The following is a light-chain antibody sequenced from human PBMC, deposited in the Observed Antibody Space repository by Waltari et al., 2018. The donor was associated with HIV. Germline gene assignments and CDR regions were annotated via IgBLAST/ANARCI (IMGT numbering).Light chain of an antibody. Sequence: DIQMTQSPSSLSASIGDTVIITCRARQAISNSVSWFQQQPGKVPKLLVHGSFILQRGVPARFSGSGSGTDYTLTISDLQAEDFATYFCQQYYAVPLTFGGGTRVDI. CDR1: QAISNS. V-gene: IGKV1-NL1*01. J-gene: IGKJ4*01. CDR3: QQYYAVPLT. CDR2: GSF.